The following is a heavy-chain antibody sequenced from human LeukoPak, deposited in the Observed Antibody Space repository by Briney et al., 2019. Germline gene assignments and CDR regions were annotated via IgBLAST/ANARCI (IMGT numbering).Heavy chain of an antibody. CDR2: IYTSGGT. CDR3: ARAAEYSSGWYLFDY. J-gene: IGHJ4*02. CDR1: GSSISNYY. D-gene: IGHD6-19*01. V-gene: IGHV4-4*07. Sequence: SETLSLICTVSGSSISNYYWTWIRQPAGKGLEWIGRIYTSGGTNYNPSLKTRVTMSVDTSKNQVSLKLSSVTAADTAMYYCARAAEYSSGWYLFDYWGQGILVTVSA.